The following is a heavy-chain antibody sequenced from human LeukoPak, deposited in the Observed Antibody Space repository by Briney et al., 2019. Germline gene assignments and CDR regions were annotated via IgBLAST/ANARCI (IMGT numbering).Heavy chain of an antibody. V-gene: IGHV4-34*01. J-gene: IGHJ6*03. D-gene: IGHD1-26*01. Sequence: SETLSLTCAVYGGSFSGYYWSWIRQPPGKGLEWIGEINHSGSTSYNPSLKSRVTISVDTSKNQFSLKLSPGTAADTAVYYCARGLKVGATTYYYYYYYMDVWGKGTTVTVSS. CDR1: GGSFSGYY. CDR3: ARGLKVGATTYYYYYYYMDV. CDR2: INHSGST.